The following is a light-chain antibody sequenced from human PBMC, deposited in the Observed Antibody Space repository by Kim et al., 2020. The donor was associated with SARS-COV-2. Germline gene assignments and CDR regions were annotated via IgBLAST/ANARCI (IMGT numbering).Light chain of an antibody. CDR2: DVS. J-gene: IGLJ3*02. CDR1: SSDVGAYNS. Sequence: GQSIAISCAGTSSDVGAYNSVSWYQQHPGKVPKLMIYDVSKRPSGVSNRFSGSKSGNTASLTISGLQAEDEADYYCSSYTNYNTWVFGGGTQLTVL. CDR3: SSYTNYNTWV. V-gene: IGLV2-14*04.